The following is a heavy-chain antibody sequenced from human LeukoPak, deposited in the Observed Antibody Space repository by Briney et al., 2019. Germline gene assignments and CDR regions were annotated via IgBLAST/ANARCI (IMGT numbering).Heavy chain of an antibody. D-gene: IGHD3-22*01. J-gene: IGHJ4*02. CDR3: ARQSISGSSLSYFDY. CDR2: IYDSGST. CDR1: GGSISSYY. Sequence: PSETLSLTCTVSGGSISSYYWSWIRQPPGKGLEWIGNIYDSGSTNYNPSLKSRVTISVDTSKNQCSLKLSSVTAADTAVYYCARQSISGSSLSYFDYWGQGTLVNVSS. V-gene: IGHV4-59*01.